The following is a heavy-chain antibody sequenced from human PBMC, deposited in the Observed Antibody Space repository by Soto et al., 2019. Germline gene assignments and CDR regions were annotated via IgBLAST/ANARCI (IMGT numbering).Heavy chain of an antibody. D-gene: IGHD1-1*01. CDR1: GFTFRSYV. V-gene: IGHV3-23*01. Sequence: EVQLLESGGGLVQPGGSLRLSCAASGFTFRSYVMSWVRQAPGKGLEWVSAIGVSGGLTYYVDSVKGRFTISRDNSQNTLYLQRNSLRAEDTAVYYCAKDLGGVDTWNDFDYWGQGTLVTVSS. CDR2: IGVSGGLT. CDR3: AKDLGGVDTWNDFDY. J-gene: IGHJ4*02.